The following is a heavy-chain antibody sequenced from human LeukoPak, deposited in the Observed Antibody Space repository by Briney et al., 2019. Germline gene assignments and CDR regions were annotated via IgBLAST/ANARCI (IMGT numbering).Heavy chain of an antibody. CDR2: VDLQGST. D-gene: IGHD4-11*01. CDR1: GGSISNTNW. V-gene: IGHV4-4*02. J-gene: IGHJ5*01. Sequence: SGTLSLTCGVSGGSISNTNWWTWVRQPPGKGLEWIGEVDLQGSTNYNPSLMGRVAISVDMSENHISLQLTSVTAADTAVYYCARLLHDWFDSWGQGTLVTVSS. CDR3: ARLLHDWFDS.